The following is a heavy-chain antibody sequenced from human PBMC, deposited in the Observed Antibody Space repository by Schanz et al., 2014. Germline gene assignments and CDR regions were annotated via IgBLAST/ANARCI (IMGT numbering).Heavy chain of an antibody. J-gene: IGHJ4*02. Sequence: QVHLVQSGSELKKPGASVKVSCKASGYTFTSYAMNWVRQAPGQGLEWMGWINTKSGSPTYAQGFTGRFVFSVDTSVRTAFLQISSLKAEDTAVYYCARNGWGYSGSEMGDYWGQGTQVTVSS. D-gene: IGHD5-12*01. CDR3: ARNGWGYSGSEMGDY. CDR1: GYTFTSYA. CDR2: INTKSGSP. V-gene: IGHV7-4-1*02.